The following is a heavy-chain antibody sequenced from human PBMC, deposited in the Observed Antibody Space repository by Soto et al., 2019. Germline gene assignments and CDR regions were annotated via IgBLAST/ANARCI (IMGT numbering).Heavy chain of an antibody. CDR1: GFTFDDYA. Sequence: PGGSLRLSCAASGFTFDDYAMHWVRQAPGKGLEWVSGISWNSGSIGYAGSVKGRFTISRDNAKNSLYLQMNRLRAEDTALYYCAKDSKVYDVWSGGFYYMDVWGKGTTVTVSS. CDR2: ISWNSGSI. D-gene: IGHD3-3*01. CDR3: AKDSKVYDVWSGGFYYMDV. J-gene: IGHJ6*03. V-gene: IGHV3-9*01.